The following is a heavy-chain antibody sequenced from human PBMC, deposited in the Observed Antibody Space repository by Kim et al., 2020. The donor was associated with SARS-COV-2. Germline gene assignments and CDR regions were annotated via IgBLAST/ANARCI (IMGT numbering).Heavy chain of an antibody. Sequence: YYADSVKSRFTSARDNSKNMAYLQRNSLTAEDTALYYCAKRDPYGNGAFDYWGHGTRVTVSS. CDR3: AKRDPYGNGAFDY. D-gene: IGHD4-4*01. J-gene: IGHJ3*01. V-gene: IGHV3-23*01.